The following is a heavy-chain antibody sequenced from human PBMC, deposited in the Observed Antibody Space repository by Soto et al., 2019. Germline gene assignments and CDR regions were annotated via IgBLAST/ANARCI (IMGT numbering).Heavy chain of an antibody. V-gene: IGHV1-18*01. CDR1: GYDFTSYG. CDR3: ARGRIVASIHDAFEI. CDR2: ISAYNGKR. J-gene: IGHJ3*02. D-gene: IGHD2-21*01. Sequence: QGQLLQSGDEVKKPGASVRVSCRASGYDFTSYGISWVRQAPGQGLEWVSWISAYNGKRDTAQKFQGRVTMTLDTSTVTAHMELGDLTSADTAVYYCARGRIVASIHDAFEIWGQGTMVAVSS.